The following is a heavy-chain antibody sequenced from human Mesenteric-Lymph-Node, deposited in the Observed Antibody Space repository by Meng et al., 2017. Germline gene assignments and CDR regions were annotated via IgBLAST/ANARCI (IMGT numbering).Heavy chain of an antibody. CDR3: ARVYYDFWSGYYDWFDP. CDR1: GGTFSSYA. CDR2: IIPIFGTA. J-gene: IGHJ5*02. D-gene: IGHD3-3*01. Sequence: SVKVSCKASGGTFSSYAISWVRQAPGQGLEWMGGIIPIFGTANYAQKFQGRVTITADESTSTAYMELSSLRSEDTAVYYCARVYYDFWSGYYDWFDPWGQGTLVTVSS. V-gene: IGHV1-69*13.